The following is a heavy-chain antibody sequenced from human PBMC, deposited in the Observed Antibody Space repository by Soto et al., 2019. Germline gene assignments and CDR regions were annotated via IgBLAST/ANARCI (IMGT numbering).Heavy chain of an antibody. CDR2: ITDSSDTV. D-gene: IGHD3-3*01. CDR1: GFSFSNYN. V-gene: IGHV3-48*02. J-gene: IGHJ4*02. CDR3: ARDFGHGYYLDY. Sequence: PGGSLRLSCVASGFSFSNYNMNWFRQAPGKGLEWVSYITDSSDTVHYADSVRGRLTISRDNAESSLYLQMNSLRDEDTAVYFCARDFGHGYYLDYWGRGTLVTVSS.